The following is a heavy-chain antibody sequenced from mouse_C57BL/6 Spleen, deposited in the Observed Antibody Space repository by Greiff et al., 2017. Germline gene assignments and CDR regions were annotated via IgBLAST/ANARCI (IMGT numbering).Heavy chain of an antibody. D-gene: IGHD4-1*01. CDR3: ARWNWDYFDY. CDR2: IYPGDGDT. CDR1: GYAFSSSW. J-gene: IGHJ2*01. V-gene: IGHV1-82*01. Sequence: QVQLQQSGPELVKPGASVKISCKASGYAFSSSWMNWVKQRPGKGLEWIGRIYPGDGDTNYNGKFKGKATLTADKSSSTAYMQLSSLTSEDSAVYCCARWNWDYFDYWGQGTTLTVSS.